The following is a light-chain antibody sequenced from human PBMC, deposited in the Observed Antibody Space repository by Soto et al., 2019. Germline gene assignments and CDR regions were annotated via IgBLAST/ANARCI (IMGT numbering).Light chain of an antibody. V-gene: IGLV2-14*01. Sequence: QSVLTQPASVSGSPRQSITISCTGASSDVGSYTYVSWYQQHPGKAPKLMIYEVNNRPSGVSNRFSGSKSGNTASLTISGLQAEDEADYYCSSYTSSGIVFGTGTKVTVL. J-gene: IGLJ1*01. CDR3: SSYTSSGIV. CDR2: EVN. CDR1: SSDVGSYTY.